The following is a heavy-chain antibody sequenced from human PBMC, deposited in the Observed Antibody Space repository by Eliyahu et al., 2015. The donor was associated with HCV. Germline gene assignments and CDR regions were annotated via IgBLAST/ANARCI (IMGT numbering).Heavy chain of an antibody. CDR3: AKNGAGYYYFDY. V-gene: IGHV3-23*01. CDR1: FSSYA. Sequence: FSSYAMSWVRQAPGKGLEWVSAISGSGGSTYYADSVKGRFTISRDNSKNTLYLQMNSLRAEDTAVYYCAKNGAGYYYFDYWGQGTLVTVSS. J-gene: IGHJ4*02. CDR2: ISGSGGST. D-gene: IGHD3-9*01.